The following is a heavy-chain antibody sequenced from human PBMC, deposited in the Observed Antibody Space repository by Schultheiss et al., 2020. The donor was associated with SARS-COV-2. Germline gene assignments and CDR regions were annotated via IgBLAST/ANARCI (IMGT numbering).Heavy chain of an antibody. V-gene: IGHV3-30*04. CDR2: ISYDGSNK. Sequence: GGSLRLSCAASGFTFSSYAMHWVRQAPGKGLEWVAVISYDGSNKYYADSVKGRFTISRDNSKNTLYLQMNSLRAEDTAVYYCARGFHRRREYFDYWGQGTLVTVSS. CDR3: ARGFHRRREYFDY. CDR1: GFTFSSYA. J-gene: IGHJ4*02.